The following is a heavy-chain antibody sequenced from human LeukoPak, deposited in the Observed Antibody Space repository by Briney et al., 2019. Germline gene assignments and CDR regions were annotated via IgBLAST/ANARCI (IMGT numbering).Heavy chain of an antibody. CDR2: IIRIFGTA. Sequence: GASVKVSCTASGCTFSNYAISWVRQAPGQGLEWMGGIIRIFGTANYAQKFQGRVTITGDKSKSTLYMELNSLRSEDTAVYYCERDWMVRGVTACDIWGQGTMVTVSS. CDR3: ERDWMVRGVTACDI. CDR1: GCTFSNYA. V-gene: IGHV1-69*06. J-gene: IGHJ3*02. D-gene: IGHD3-10*01.